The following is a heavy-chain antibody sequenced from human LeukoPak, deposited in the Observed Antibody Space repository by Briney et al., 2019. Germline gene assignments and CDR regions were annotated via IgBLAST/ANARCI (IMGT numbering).Heavy chain of an antibody. CDR3: AKVEGASKASVY. D-gene: IGHD1-1*01. CDR2: ISGSGGST. J-gene: IGHJ4*02. V-gene: IGHV3-23*01. CDR1: GFTFSNYA. Sequence: GGSLRLSCAASGFTFSNYAMTWVRQAPGKGLQWVSSISGSGGSTYYADSVKGRFTISRDNSKNTLYLQMYSLRAEDTAVYYCAKVEGASKASVYWGQGALVTVSS.